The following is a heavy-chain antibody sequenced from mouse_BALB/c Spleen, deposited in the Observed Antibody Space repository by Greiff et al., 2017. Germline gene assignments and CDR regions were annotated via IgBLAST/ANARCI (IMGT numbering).Heavy chain of an antibody. CDR1: GYTFTSYW. Sequence: VQLQQPGAELVKPGASVKLSCKASGYTFTSYWMHWVKQRPGQGLEWIGEIDPSDSYTNYNQKFKGKATLTVDKSSSTAYMQLSSLTSEDSAVYYCAYYGNYYAMDYWGQGTSVTVSS. V-gene: IGHV1-69*02. CDR3: AYYGNYYAMDY. J-gene: IGHJ4*01. CDR2: IDPSDSYT. D-gene: IGHD2-1*01.